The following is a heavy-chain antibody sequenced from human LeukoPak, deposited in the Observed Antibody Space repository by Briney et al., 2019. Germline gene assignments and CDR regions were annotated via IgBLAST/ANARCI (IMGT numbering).Heavy chain of an antibody. D-gene: IGHD6-19*01. CDR2: IWYDGSNK. CDR3: ARDGGQWLAFDY. CDR1: GFTFSSYG. Sequence: PGGSLRLSCAASGFTFSSYGMHWVRQAPGKGLEWVAVIWYDGSNKYYADSVKGRFTISRDNSKNTLYLQMNSLRAEDTAVYYCARDGGQWLAFDYWGQGTLVTVSS. J-gene: IGHJ4*02. V-gene: IGHV3-30*19.